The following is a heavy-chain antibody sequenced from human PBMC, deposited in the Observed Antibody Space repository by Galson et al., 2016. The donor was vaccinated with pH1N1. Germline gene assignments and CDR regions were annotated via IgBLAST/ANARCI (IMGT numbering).Heavy chain of an antibody. J-gene: IGHJ4*02. V-gene: IGHV3-7*01. CDR1: GFIFRDYW. CDR3: ATEDYYTSLY. D-gene: IGHD1-26*01. CDR2: INQDGSRK. Sequence: SLRLSCAASGFIFRDYWMSWVRQAPGKGLEWVAKINQDGSRKYYVDSMKGRCTISRDNAENSLSLQKNSLRVEDTALYYCATEDYYTSLYWGQGILVTVSS.